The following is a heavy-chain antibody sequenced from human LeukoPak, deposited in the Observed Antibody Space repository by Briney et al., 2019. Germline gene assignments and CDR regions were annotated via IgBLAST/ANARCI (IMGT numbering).Heavy chain of an antibody. V-gene: IGHV4-59*08. CDR2: IYYSGST. CDR1: GGSISSYY. Sequence: SETLSLTCTVSGGSISSYYWSWVRQPPGKGLEWIGYIYYSGSTNYNPSLKSRVTISVDTSKNQFSLKLSSVTAADTAVYYCARLNVGFGESRIDYWGQGTLVTVSS. CDR3: ARLNVGFGESRIDY. D-gene: IGHD3-10*01. J-gene: IGHJ4*02.